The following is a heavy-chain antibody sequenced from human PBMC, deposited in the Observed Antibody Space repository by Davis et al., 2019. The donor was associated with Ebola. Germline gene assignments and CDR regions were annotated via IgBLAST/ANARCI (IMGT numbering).Heavy chain of an antibody. CDR3: ARQHDPSTPAPGF. J-gene: IGHJ4*02. Sequence: GKSLKIPCAASAFTFSRYWLHWVRQAPGKGLVWVSRIKTVVSYTNYADSVKGRFAIFRDNAKNTLYLQMNSLRAEDTAVYYCARQHDPSTPAPGFWGQGTLVTVSS. CDR1: AFTFSRYW. D-gene: IGHD5/OR15-5a*01. CDR2: IKTVVSYT. V-gene: IGHV3-74*01.